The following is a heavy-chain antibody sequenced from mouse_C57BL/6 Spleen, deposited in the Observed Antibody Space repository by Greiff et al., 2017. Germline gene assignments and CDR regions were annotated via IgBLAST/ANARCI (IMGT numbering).Heavy chain of an antibody. Sequence: VQRVESGPGLVQPSQSLSITCTVSGFSLTSYGVHWVRQSPGKGLEWLGVIWSGGSTDSNAAFMSRLSITKDNSKSQVFFKMNSLQADDTAIYYGSKEGNRYCDVWGTGTTVTVSA. CDR3: SKEGNRYCDV. CDR2: IWSGGST. J-gene: IGHJ1*03. V-gene: IGHV2-5*01. D-gene: IGHD2-1*01. CDR1: GFSLTSYG.